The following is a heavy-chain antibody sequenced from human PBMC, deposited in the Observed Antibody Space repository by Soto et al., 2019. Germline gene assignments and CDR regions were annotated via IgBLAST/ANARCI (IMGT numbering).Heavy chain of an antibody. V-gene: IGHV1-46*01. CDR2: INPSGGST. J-gene: IGHJ3*02. CDR3: ARGAVYYDSSGGAFDI. D-gene: IGHD3-22*01. CDR1: RCTFTSYY. Sequence: ASVQVSCKASRCTFTSYYMHWLRQAPGQGLEWMGIINPSGGSTSYAQKFQGRVTMTRDTSTSTVYMELSSLRSEDTAVYYCARGAVYYDSSGGAFDIWGQGTMVTVSS.